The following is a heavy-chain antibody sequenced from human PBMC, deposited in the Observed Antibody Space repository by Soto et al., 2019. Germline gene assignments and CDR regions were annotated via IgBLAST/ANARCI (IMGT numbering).Heavy chain of an antibody. V-gene: IGHV3-21*01. D-gene: IGHD4-17*01. CDR1: GFTFSSYS. CDR3: ARDCYGDYDSSVI. J-gene: IGHJ3*02. Sequence: GGSLRLSCAASGFTFSSYSMNWVRQAPGKGLEWVSSISSSSSYIYYADSVKGRFTISRDNAKNSLYLQMNSLRAEDTAVYYCARDCYGDYDSSVIWGQGTMVTVSS. CDR2: ISSSSSYI.